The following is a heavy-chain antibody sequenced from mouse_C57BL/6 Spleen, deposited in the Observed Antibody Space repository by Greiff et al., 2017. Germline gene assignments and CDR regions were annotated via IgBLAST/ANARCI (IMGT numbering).Heavy chain of an antibody. CDR2: ISDGGSYT. CDR3: ARGPGMDY. V-gene: IGHV5-4*03. CDR1: GFTFSSYA. Sequence: EVKLVESGGGLVKPGGSLKLSCAASGFTFSSYAMSWVRQTPEKRLEWVATISDGGSYTYYPDNVKGRFTISRDNAKNNLYLQMSHLKSEDTAMYYCARGPGMDYWGQGTTLTVSS. J-gene: IGHJ2*01. D-gene: IGHD4-1*01.